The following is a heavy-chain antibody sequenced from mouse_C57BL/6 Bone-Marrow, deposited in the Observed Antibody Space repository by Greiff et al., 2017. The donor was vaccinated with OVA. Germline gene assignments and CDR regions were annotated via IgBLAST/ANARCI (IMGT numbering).Heavy chain of an antibody. CDR3: ARRYYGSIAY. V-gene: IGHV1-82*01. D-gene: IGHD1-1*01. Sequence: VKLMESGPELVKPGASVKISCKASGYAFSSSWMNWVKQRPGKGLEWIGRIYPGDGDTNYNGKFKGKATLTADKSSSTAYMQLSSLTSEDSAVYFCARRYYGSIAYWGQGTLVTVSA. J-gene: IGHJ3*01. CDR1: GYAFSSSW. CDR2: IYPGDGDT.